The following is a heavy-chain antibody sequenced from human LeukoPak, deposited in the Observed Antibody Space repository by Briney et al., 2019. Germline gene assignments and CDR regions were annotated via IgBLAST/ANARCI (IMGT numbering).Heavy chain of an antibody. V-gene: IGHV1-69*02. J-gene: IGHJ4*02. CDR3: VNANAFQRYYFDY. CDR2: IIPILGIA. CDR1: GGTFSSYT. Sequence: ASVKVSCKASGGTFSSYTISWVRQAPGQGLEWMGRIIPILGIANYAQKFQGRVTITADKSTSTVYMELSSLRSEDTDVYYCVNANAFQRYYFDYWGQGTLVTVSS. D-gene: IGHD3-3*02.